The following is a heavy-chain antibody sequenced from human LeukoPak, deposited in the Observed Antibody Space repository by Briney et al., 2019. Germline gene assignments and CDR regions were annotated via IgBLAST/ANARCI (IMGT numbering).Heavy chain of an antibody. CDR2: ISYDGSNK. Sequence: PGGSLRLSCAASGFTFSSYAMHWVRQAPGKGLEWVAVISYDGSNKYYADSVKGRFTISRDNSKNTLYLQMNSLRAEDTAVYYCARDPGGSYSYDYYFDYWGQGTLVTVSS. V-gene: IGHV3-30*04. D-gene: IGHD1-26*01. J-gene: IGHJ4*02. CDR1: GFTFSSYA. CDR3: ARDPGGSYSYDYYFDY.